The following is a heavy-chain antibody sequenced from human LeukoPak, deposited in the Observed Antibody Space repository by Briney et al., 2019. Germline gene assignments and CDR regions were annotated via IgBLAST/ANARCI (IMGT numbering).Heavy chain of an antibody. V-gene: IGHV1-8*01. CDR3: ARVGGRYLFDAFDI. CDR1: GYTFTSYD. J-gene: IGHJ3*02. Sequence: ASVKVSCKASGYTFTSYDINWVRQATGQGLEWMGWMNPNSGNTDYAQKFQGRVTMTRNTSISTAYMELSSLRSEDTAVYYCARVGGRYLFDAFDIWGQGTMVTVSS. CDR2: MNPNSGNT. D-gene: IGHD3-16*02.